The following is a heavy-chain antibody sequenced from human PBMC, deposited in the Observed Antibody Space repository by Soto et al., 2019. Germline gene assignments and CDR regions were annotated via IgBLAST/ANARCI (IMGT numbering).Heavy chain of an antibody. V-gene: IGHV3-33*01. J-gene: IGHJ5*02. Sequence: QVQLVESGGGVVQPGRSLRRSCAASGFSFSRYGMHWVRQAPGKGLEWVAVIWSDGSNEYYADSVKGRFTISRDNSKNPMYLQMPSRRAEDTAVYYCARDYEYPRGGWFDPWCPGNLVTVSS. D-gene: IGHD3-3*01. CDR3: ARDYEYPRGGWFDP. CDR1: GFSFSRYG. CDR2: IWSDGSNE.